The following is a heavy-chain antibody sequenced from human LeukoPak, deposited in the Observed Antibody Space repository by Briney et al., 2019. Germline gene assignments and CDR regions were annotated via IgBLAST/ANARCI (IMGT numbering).Heavy chain of an antibody. CDR3: ARVGGSGLLGEFNY. J-gene: IGHJ4*02. CDR1: VFSFTTYG. CDR2: LSAHNGKT. Sequence: GASVTVSFKASVFSFTTYGFSWVRQAHGQGQEWVGWLSAHNGKTDSAPKFQGRVTMTTDTPTSTAYMELASLRSDDTAEYYCARVGGSGLLGEFNYWGQGTRVTVSS. V-gene: IGHV1-18*01. D-gene: IGHD1-26*01.